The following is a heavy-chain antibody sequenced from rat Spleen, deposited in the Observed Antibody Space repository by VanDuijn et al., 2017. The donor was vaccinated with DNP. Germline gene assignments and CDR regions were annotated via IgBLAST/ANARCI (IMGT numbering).Heavy chain of an antibody. V-gene: IGHV5S11*01. Sequence: EVQLVESGGDLVQPGRSMKLSCAASGFTFSNYYMAWVRQPPAKGLEWVAAISPGGGKIYYRDSVKGRFPISRDDAKSTLFLQMDSLRSEETATYYCTKAGGYSPWYFDYWGQGVMVTVSS. CDR3: TKAGGYSPWYFDY. CDR2: ISPGGGKI. J-gene: IGHJ2*01. CDR1: GFTFSNYY. D-gene: IGHD1-11*01.